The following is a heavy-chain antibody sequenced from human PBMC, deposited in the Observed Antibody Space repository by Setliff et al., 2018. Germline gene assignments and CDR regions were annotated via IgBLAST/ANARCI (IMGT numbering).Heavy chain of an antibody. Sequence: QPGGSLRLSCAASGFTFSSYAMSWVRQAPGKGLEWVSAISGSGGSTYYADSVKGRFTISRDNSKNTLYLQMNSLRAEDTAVYSCAKNGFGVVALGVNNWFDPWGQGTLVTVSS. CDR3: AKNGFGVVALGVNNWFDP. J-gene: IGHJ5*02. V-gene: IGHV3-23*01. CDR1: GFTFSSYA. CDR2: ISGSGGST. D-gene: IGHD3-10*01.